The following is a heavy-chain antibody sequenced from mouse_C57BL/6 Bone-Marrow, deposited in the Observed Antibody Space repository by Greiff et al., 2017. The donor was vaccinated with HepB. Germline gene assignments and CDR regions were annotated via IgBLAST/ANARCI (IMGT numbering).Heavy chain of an antibody. J-gene: IGHJ2*01. D-gene: IGHD1-1*01. CDR1: GYSFTSYW. CDR3: ASPITTVVATDY. CDR2: IDPSDSYT. Sequence: QVQLLQPGAELVRPGTSVKLSCKASGYSFTSYWMHWVKQRPGQGLEWIGVIDPSDSYTNYNQKFKGKATLTVDPSSSTAYMQHSSMTSEDSAVYYCASPITTVVATDYWGQGTTLTVSS. V-gene: IGHV1-59*01.